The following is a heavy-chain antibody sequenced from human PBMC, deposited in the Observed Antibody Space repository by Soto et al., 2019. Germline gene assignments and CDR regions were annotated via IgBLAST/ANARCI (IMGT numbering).Heavy chain of an antibody. V-gene: IGHV3-30-3*01. D-gene: IGHD2-2*03. Sequence: QVQLVESGGGVVQPGRSLRLSCAASGFTFSSYAMHWVRQAPGKGLEWVAVISYDGSNKYYADSVKGRFTISRDNSKNTLYLQMNSLKAEDTAVYYCARDVRMDIVLVPAAMPFGWFDPWGQGTLVTVSS. CDR1: GFTFSSYA. CDR3: ARDVRMDIVLVPAAMPFGWFDP. J-gene: IGHJ5*02. CDR2: ISYDGSNK.